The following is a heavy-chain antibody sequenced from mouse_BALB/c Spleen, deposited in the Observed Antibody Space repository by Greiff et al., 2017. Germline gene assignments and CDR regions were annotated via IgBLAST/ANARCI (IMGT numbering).Heavy chain of an antibody. Sequence: EVKLVESGPGLVKPSQSLSLTCTVTGYSITSDYAWNWIRQFPGNKLEWMGYISYSGSTSYNPSLKSRISITRDTSKNQFFLQLNSVTTEDTATYYCAREEGDYDEGYAMDYWGQGTSVTVSS. CDR2: ISYSGST. V-gene: IGHV3-2*02. CDR1: GYSITSDYA. D-gene: IGHD2-4*01. CDR3: AREEGDYDEGYAMDY. J-gene: IGHJ4*01.